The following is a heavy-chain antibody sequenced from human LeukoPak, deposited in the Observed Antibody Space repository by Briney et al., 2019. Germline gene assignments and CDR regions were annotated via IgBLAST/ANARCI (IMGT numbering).Heavy chain of an antibody. CDR2: VSWDGTA. D-gene: IGHD2-21*01. V-gene: IGHV3-43*01. J-gene: IGHJ4*02. CDR3: AKDLTFENSGSVIEN. Sequence: PGGSLRLSCAGPGFTFRHFTMHGFAQVPGKTLEWVSLVSWDGTAYYSDSVKGRFTISRDNGENSLYLQMDTLRTEDTAFYYCAKDLTFENSGSVIENWGLGTLVTVSS. CDR1: GFTFRHFT.